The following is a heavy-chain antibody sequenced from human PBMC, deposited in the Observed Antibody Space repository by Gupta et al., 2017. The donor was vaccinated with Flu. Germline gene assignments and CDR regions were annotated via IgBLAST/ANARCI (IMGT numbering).Heavy chain of an antibody. CDR3: ARDRRGVEWLGLYYYYYYMDV. CDR1: GFTFSSYS. D-gene: IGHD3-3*01. CDR2: ISSSSSYI. Sequence: EVQLVESGGGLVKPGGSLRLSCAASGFTFSSYSMNWVRQAPGKGLEWVSSISSSSSYIYYADSVKGRFTISRDNAKNSLYLQMNSLRAEDTAVYYCARDRRGVEWLGLYYYYYYMDVWGKGTTVTVSS. V-gene: IGHV3-21*01. J-gene: IGHJ6*03.